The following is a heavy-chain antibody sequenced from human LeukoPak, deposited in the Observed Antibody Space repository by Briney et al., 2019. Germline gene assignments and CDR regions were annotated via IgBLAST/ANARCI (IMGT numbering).Heavy chain of an antibody. V-gene: IGHV3-23*01. CDR2: ISGSGGST. CDR1: GFTSSSYA. D-gene: IGHD3-10*01. J-gene: IGHJ4*02. Sequence: GGSLRLSCAASGFTSSSYAMSWVRQAPGEGLEWVSAISGSGGSTYYADSVRGRSTISTDNSNNTLNLQMNSLSAEDTAVYYCAKGAVLSSPLPDYWGQGTLVTVSS. CDR3: AKGAVLSSPLPDY.